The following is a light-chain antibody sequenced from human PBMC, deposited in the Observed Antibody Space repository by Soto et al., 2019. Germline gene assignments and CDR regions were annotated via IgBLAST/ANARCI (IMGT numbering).Light chain of an antibody. Sequence: QMTHSPSSLSASVGEKIIITCRASRDVGSDVSWYQQKPGQAPKLLIYAASNLYTGVPSRFSGSRSGTELTLTISSLQPEDFASYYCLQDYGDSWTFGQGTKVEIE. J-gene: IGKJ1*01. CDR2: AAS. CDR1: RDVGSD. CDR3: LQDYGDSWT. V-gene: IGKV1-6*01.